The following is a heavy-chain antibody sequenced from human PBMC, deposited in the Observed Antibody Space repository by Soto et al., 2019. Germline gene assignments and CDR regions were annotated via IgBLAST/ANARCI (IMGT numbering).Heavy chain of an antibody. V-gene: IGHV1-69*13. CDR3: VRDYNGVQYHYFDY. J-gene: IGHJ4*02. CDR2: IIPIFGTA. CDR1: GGTFSSYA. D-gene: IGHD2-8*01. Sequence: VASVKVSCKASGGTFSSYAISWVRQAPGQGLEWMGGIIPIFGTANYAQKFQGRVTITADESTSTAYMELSSLRSEDTAVYYCVRDYNGVQYHYFDYWGQGTLVTVSS.